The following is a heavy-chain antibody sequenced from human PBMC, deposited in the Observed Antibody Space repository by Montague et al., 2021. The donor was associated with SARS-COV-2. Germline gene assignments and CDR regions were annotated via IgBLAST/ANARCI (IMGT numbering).Heavy chain of an antibody. V-gene: IGHV4-4*02. D-gene: IGHD3-10*01. CDR2: IYHSGST. CDR3: ARRVAGWFGSNPERFGY. CDR1: GGSISSSNW. J-gene: IGHJ4*02. Sequence: SETLSLTCAVSGGSISSSNWWCWVRQPPGKELEWFGEIYHSGSTNYNPSLKSRVTISVDKSTNQFSLKLSSVTAADTAVSYCARRVAGWFGSNPERFGYWGQGTLVTVSS.